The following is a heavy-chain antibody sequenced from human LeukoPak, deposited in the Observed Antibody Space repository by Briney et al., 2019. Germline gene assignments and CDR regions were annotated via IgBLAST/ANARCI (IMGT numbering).Heavy chain of an antibody. CDR3: ARFAYCGGHCWYYFDY. V-gene: IGHV1-69*13. CDR2: IIPIFGTA. J-gene: IGHJ4*02. D-gene: IGHD2-21*02. CDR1: GGTFSSYA. Sequence: GASVKVSCKASGGTFSSYAISWVRQAPGQGLEWMGGIIPIFGTANYAQKFQGRVTITADESTSTAYMELSSLRSEDTAVYYCARFAYCGGHCWYYFDYWGQGSLVTVSS.